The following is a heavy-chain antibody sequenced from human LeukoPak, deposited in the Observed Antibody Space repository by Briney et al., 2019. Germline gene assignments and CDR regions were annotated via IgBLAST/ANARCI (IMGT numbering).Heavy chain of an antibody. V-gene: IGHV7-4-1*02. CDR3: ARVVSSGFYYYYGMDV. CDR1: GYTFTSYA. CDR2: INTNTGNP. Sequence: ASVKVSCKASGYTFTSYAMNWVRQAPGQGLEWMGWINTNTGNPTYAQGFTGRFVFSLDTSVSTAYLQISSLKAEDTAVYYCARVVSSGFYYYYGMDVWGQGTTVTVSS. J-gene: IGHJ6*02. D-gene: IGHD6-19*01.